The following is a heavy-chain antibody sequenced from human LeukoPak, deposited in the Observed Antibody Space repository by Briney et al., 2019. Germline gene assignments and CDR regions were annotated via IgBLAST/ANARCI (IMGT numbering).Heavy chain of an antibody. Sequence: ASVKVSCKASGYTFTSYDINWVRQATGQGLEWMGWMNPNSGNTGYAQKFQGGVTMTRNTSISTAYMELSSLRSEDTAVYYCARGRGRQLVRTFDYWGQGTLVTVSS. CDR2: MNPNSGNT. J-gene: IGHJ4*02. CDR3: ARGRGRQLVRTFDY. D-gene: IGHD6-13*01. CDR1: GYTFTSYD. V-gene: IGHV1-8*01.